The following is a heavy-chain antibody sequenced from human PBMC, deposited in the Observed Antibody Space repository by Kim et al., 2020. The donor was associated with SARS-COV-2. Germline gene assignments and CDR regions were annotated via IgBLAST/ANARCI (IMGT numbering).Heavy chain of an antibody. CDR2: ISYDGSNK. J-gene: IGHJ6*02. CDR1: GFTFSSYA. CDR3: ARVGYSSSWYSVEYYYYYYGMDV. Sequence: GGSLRLSCAASGFTFSSYAMHWVRQAPGKGLELVAVISYDGSNKYYADSVKGRFTISRDNSQNTLYLQMNSLRAEDTAVYYCARVGYSSSWYSVEYYYYYYGMDVWGQGTTVTVSS. V-gene: IGHV3-30*04. D-gene: IGHD6-13*01.